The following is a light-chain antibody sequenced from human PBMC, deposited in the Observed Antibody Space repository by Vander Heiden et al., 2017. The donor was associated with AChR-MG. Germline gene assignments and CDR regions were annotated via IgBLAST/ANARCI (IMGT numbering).Light chain of an antibody. Sequence: QAGLTQPSSLPASPAASPSLPCTFPSGSNVGTCRIDGYQQKPGSPHQYLMRYKLVADNQQGSGVPSRFAGSKYASGNAGTLPISGLQSEDEADYYCMIWDSNASVFGGGTKLTVL. CDR3: MIWDSNASV. V-gene: IGLV5-45*02. CDR2: YKLVADN. J-gene: IGLJ2*01. CDR1: SGSNVGTCR.